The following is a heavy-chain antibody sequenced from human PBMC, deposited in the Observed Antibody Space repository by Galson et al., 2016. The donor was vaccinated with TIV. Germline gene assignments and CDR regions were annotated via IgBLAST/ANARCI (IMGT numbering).Heavy chain of an antibody. D-gene: IGHD3/OR15-3a*01. J-gene: IGHJ3*01. CDR2: ITTTGFTI. V-gene: IGHV3-11*01. CDR3: ARHGRRGPDFSGFDV. CDR1: GFTFSDYY. Sequence: SLRLSCAASGFTFSDYYMSWFRQGPGKGLEFVSYITTTGFTIYYAESVKGRFTISRDNAKNSLFLRMNSLRAGDTAIYYCARHGRRGPDFSGFDVWGQGTKVIVSS.